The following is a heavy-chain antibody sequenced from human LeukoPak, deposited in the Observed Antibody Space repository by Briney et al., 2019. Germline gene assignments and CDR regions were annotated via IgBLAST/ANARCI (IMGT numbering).Heavy chain of an antibody. D-gene: IGHD5-18*01. V-gene: IGHV1-2*02. CDR2: IDSNSGGT. J-gene: IGHJ6*03. CDR3: ASQTAIVNYYYYHMDV. Sequence: ASVRVSCKASGYTFTGYYIHWVRQAPGQGLEWMGWIDSNSGGTNYAQKFQGRVTMTRDTSISTAYMELSRLTSDDTAVYYCASQTAIVNYYYYHMDVWGKGPTVTVSS. CDR1: GYTFTGYY.